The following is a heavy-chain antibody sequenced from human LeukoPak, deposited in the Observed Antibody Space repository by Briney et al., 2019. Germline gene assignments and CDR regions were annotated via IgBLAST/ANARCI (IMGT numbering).Heavy chain of an antibody. V-gene: IGHV4-30-4*08. D-gene: IGHD3-10*01. CDR2: IYYSGST. J-gene: IGHJ4*02. Sequence: PSQTLSLTCTVSGGSISSGDYYWSWIRRPPGKGLEWIGYIYYSGSTYYNPSLKSRVTISVDTSKNQFSLKLSSVTAADTAVYYCARETIVRGVDYWGQGTLVTVSS. CDR1: GGSISSGDYY. CDR3: ARETIVRGVDY.